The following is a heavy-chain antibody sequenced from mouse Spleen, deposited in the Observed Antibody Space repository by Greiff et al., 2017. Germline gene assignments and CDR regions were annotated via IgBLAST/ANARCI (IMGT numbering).Heavy chain of an antibody. CDR2: IYPGSGNT. CDR1: GYTFTDYY. Sequence: QVHVKQSGAELVRPGASVKLSCRASGYTFTDYYINWVKQRPGQGLEWIARIYPGSGNTYYNEKFKGKATLTAEKSSSTAYMQLSSLTSEDSAVYFCATYGNFAWFAYWGQGTLVTVSA. V-gene: IGHV1-76*01. CDR3: ATYGNFAWFAY. D-gene: IGHD2-1*01. J-gene: IGHJ3*01.